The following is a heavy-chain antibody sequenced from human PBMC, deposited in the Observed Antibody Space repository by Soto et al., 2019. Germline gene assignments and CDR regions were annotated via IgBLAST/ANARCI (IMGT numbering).Heavy chain of an antibody. CDR3: ARQGSY. CDR1: GVSISDTSYY. V-gene: IGHV4-39*01. Sequence: SETLSLTCTVSGVSISDTSYYWGWIRQPPGKGLEWIGTIYFNGNTFYNPSLKSRLTISVDTSKNQISLRLTSVTAADTAVYYCARQGSYCGQGTLVTVSS. CDR2: IYFNGNT. J-gene: IGHJ4*02.